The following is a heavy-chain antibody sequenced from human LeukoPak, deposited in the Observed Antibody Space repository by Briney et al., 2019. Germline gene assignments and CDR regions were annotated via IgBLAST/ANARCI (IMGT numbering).Heavy chain of an antibody. CDR2: ISGSGGST. CDR3: AKDVSYCSGGSCYYFDY. J-gene: IGHJ4*02. CDR1: GFTFSSYA. D-gene: IGHD2-15*01. Sequence: GGSLRLSCAASGFTFSSYAMSWVRQAPGKGLEWVSAISGSGGSTYHTDSVKGRFTISRDNSKNTLYLQMNSLRAEDTAVYYCAKDVSYCSGGSCYYFDYWGQGTLVTVSS. V-gene: IGHV3-23*01.